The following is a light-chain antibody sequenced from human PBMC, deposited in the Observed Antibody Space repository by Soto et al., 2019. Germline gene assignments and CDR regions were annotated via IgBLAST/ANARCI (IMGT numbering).Light chain of an antibody. Sequence: DIQMTQSPSSLSASVGDRVTITCRASQGIGTYLAWYQQKPGKVPKLLIYAASRLRSGVPSRFSGSGSGTDFTLTISSLQPEDVATYYCQNSTSVPLTFGGGTKVDIK. J-gene: IGKJ4*01. CDR2: AAS. CDR3: QNSTSVPLT. CDR1: QGIGTY. V-gene: IGKV1-27*01.